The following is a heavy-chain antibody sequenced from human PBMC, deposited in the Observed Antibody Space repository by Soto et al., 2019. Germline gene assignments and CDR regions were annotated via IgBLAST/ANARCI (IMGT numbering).Heavy chain of an antibody. D-gene: IGHD2-2*01. CDR3: AKGRGSTASCKDY. J-gene: IGHJ4*02. Sequence: GGSLRLSCAASGFTFSTSSMSWVRQSPGKGLEWVSGISGSGNNAYYVDSVKGRFTISRDNSKNKIFLQMNSLRVEDTAIYYCAKGRGSTASCKDYWGQGILVTVSS. CDR2: ISGSGNNA. V-gene: IGHV3-23*01. CDR1: GFTFSTSS.